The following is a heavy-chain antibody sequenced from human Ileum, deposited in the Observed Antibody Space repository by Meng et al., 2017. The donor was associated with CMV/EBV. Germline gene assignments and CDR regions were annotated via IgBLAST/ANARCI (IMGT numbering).Heavy chain of an antibody. D-gene: IGHD3-10*01. CDR2: IYYTGRT. CDR1: GGSISSSFQY. CDR3: ARVRNYYSLGMDV. Sequence: SETLSLTCTVSGGSISSSFQYWGWIRQPPGKGLEWIGSIYYTGRTYYNPSLKSRVTISVDTSKNQFYLRLKSVTIADTAVYYCARVRNYYSLGMDVWGHGTTVTVSS. V-gene: IGHV4-39*07. J-gene: IGHJ6*02.